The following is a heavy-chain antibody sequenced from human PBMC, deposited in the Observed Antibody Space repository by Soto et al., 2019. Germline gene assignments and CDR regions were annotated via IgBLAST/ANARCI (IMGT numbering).Heavy chain of an antibody. V-gene: IGHV1-46*01. CDR2: VNPSGGST. D-gene: IGHD2-15*01. J-gene: IGHJ1*01. Sequence: QVQLVQSGAEVKKPGASVKVSCKPSGYIFTAYSMHWVRQAPGQGLAWMGVVNPSGGSTNYAQKVQGRIAMTRDTSTSTVYMDLSSLTSEDTALYYCAREENCSDGICYSESFQLWGQGTQVNVSS. CDR1: GYIFTAYS. CDR3: AREENCSDGICYSESFQL.